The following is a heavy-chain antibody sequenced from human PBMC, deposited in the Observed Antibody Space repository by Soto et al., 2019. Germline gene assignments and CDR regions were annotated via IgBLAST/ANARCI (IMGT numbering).Heavy chain of an antibody. CDR1: GFTVSSNY. CDR3: ARDRVESGYPEYFQH. Sequence: EVQLVESGGGLIQPGGSLRLSCAASGFTVSSNYMSWVRQAPGKGMGWVSVIYSGGSTYYADSVKGRLTISRDNSKNTLYLQMNSLRAEATAVYYCARDRVESGYPEYFQHWGQGTLVTVSS. J-gene: IGHJ1*01. V-gene: IGHV3-53*01. CDR2: IYSGGST. D-gene: IGHD3-22*01.